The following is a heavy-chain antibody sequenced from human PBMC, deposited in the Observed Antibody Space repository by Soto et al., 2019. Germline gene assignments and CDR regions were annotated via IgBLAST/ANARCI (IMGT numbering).Heavy chain of an antibody. V-gene: IGHV4-31*03. CDR2: IYYSGST. J-gene: IGHJ6*02. CDR3: ARARNDILTGPYGMDV. CDR1: GGSISSSSYY. Sequence: SETLSLTCTVSGGSISSSSYYWGWVRQPPGKGLEWIGYIYYSGSTYYNPSLKSRVTISVDTSKNQFSLKLSSVTAADTAVYYCARARNDILTGPYGMDVWGQGTTVTVSS. D-gene: IGHD3-9*01.